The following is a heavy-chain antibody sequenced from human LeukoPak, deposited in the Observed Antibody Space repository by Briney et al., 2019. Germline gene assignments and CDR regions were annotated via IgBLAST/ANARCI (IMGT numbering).Heavy chain of an antibody. CDR1: GYTFTSYH. V-gene: IGHV1-46*01. CDR2: INPSGGSP. J-gene: IGHJ6*03. CDR3: ARAQGSYYHYYMDV. D-gene: IGHD1-26*01. Sequence: ASVKVSCKASGYTFTSYHLHWVRQAPGQGLEWMGIINPSGGSPNYAQKFQGRITMTRDMSTSTVNMELSSLRSEDTAVYYCARAQGSYYHYYMDVWGKGTTVTVSS.